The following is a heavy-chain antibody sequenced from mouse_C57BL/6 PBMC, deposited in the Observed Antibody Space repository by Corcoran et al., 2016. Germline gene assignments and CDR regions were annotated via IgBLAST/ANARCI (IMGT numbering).Heavy chain of an antibody. CDR1: GYTFTNYG. CDR3: ARDYGSSYWYFDV. V-gene: IGHV9-3*01. D-gene: IGHD1-1*01. CDR2: INTYSGVP. Sequence: QIQLVQSGPELKKPGETVKISCKASGYTFTNYGMSWVKQAPGKGLKWMGWINTYSGVPTYADDFKGRFAFSLETSASTAYLQINNLKNEDTATYVCARDYGSSYWYFDVWGTGTTVTVSS. J-gene: IGHJ1*03.